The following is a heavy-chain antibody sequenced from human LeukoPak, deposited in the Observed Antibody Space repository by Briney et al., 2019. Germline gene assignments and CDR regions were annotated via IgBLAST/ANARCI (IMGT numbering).Heavy chain of an antibody. V-gene: IGHV1-18*01. CDR3: ARQKKQTTAIDY. CDR2: ISSYNGGA. D-gene: IGHD4-17*01. CDR1: GYTFTTYG. Sequence: ASVKVSCKAAGYTFTTYGFSWVRQAPGQGLEWMGWISSYNGGADYAQKLQGRVTMTTDTSTSTTYMELRSLRSDDTAVYYCARQKKQTTAIDYWGQGTLVTVSS. J-gene: IGHJ4*02.